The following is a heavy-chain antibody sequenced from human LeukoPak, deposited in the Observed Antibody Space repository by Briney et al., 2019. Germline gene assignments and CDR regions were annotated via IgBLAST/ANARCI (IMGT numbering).Heavy chain of an antibody. J-gene: IGHJ6*02. V-gene: IGHV3-33*01. CDR3: AREDIVVVPAAISSGYYCYGMDV. Sequence: GGSLRLSCAASGFTFSSYGMHWVRQAPGKGLEWVAVIWYDGSNKYYADSVKGRFTISRDNAKNSLYLQMNSLRAEDTAVYYCAREDIVVVPAAISSGYYCYGMDVWGQGTTVTVSS. CDR1: GFTFSSYG. D-gene: IGHD2-2*02. CDR2: IWYDGSNK.